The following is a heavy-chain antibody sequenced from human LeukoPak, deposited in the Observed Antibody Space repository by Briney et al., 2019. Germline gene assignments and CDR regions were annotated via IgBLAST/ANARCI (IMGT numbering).Heavy chain of an antibody. V-gene: IGHV4-31*03. D-gene: IGHD6-13*01. CDR2: IYYSGST. Sequence: SQTLSLTCTVSGVSIISGGHYWSWIRQHPGKGLEWIGYIYYSGSTYYNPSLKSRVTISVDTSKNQFSLELSSVTAADTAVYYCARVVAARSWFDPWGQGTLVTVSS. CDR3: ARVVAARSWFDP. CDR1: GVSIISGGHY. J-gene: IGHJ5*02.